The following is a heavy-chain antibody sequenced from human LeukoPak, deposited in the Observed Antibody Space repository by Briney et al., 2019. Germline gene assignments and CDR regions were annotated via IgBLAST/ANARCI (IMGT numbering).Heavy chain of an antibody. D-gene: IGHD3-22*01. J-gene: IGHJ5*02. Sequence: SETLSLTCTVSGGSISSSSYYWGWIRQPPGKGLEWIGRIYYSGSTYYNPSLKSRVTISVDTSKNQFSLKLSSVTAADTAVYYCARLYDSSGYYRNWFDPWGQGTLVTVSS. V-gene: IGHV4-39*01. CDR3: ARLYDSSGYYRNWFDP. CDR2: IYYSGST. CDR1: GGSISSSSYY.